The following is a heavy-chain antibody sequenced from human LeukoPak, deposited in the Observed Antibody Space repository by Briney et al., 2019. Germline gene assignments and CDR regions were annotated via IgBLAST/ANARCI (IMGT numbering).Heavy chain of an antibody. Sequence: ASVKVSCKASGYTFTVYHLHWMRQAPGQGLEWMGWISPDNGGTNYAQKFQGRVTMTRDPSSTTAYMEMTRLTSADTAVYYCARVGYYGSGTFGYWGQGAQVTVSS. CDR3: ARVGYYGSGTFGY. J-gene: IGHJ4*02. D-gene: IGHD3-10*01. CDR2: ISPDNGGT. CDR1: GYTFTVYH. V-gene: IGHV1-2*02.